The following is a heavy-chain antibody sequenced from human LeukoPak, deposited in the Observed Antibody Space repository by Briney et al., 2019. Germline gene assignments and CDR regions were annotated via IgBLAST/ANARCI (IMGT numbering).Heavy chain of an antibody. V-gene: IGHV3-48*03. CDR2: ISSSGSTI. Sequence: GGSLRLSCAASGFTFSSYEMNWVRQAPGKGLEWVSYISSSGSTIYYADSVKGRFTISRDNAKTSLYLQMNSLRAEDTAVYYCARDLSGVTGYTYGRGIDYWGQGTLVTVSS. D-gene: IGHD5-18*01. CDR1: GFTFSSYE. CDR3: ARDLSGVTGYTYGRGIDY. J-gene: IGHJ4*02.